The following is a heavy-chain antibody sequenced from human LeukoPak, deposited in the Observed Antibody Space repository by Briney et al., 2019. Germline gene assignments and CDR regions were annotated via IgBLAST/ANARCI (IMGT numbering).Heavy chain of an antibody. CDR3: ARDVQAGPGY. CDR2: IWYDGSNK. D-gene: IGHD6-19*01. V-gene: IGHV3-33*01. Sequence: PGGSLRLSCAASGFTFNSYGMHWVRQAPGKGLEWVALIWYDGSNKYYADSVKGRFTISRDNSKNTLYLQMNSLRAEDTAVYYCARDVQAGPGYWGQGTLVTVSS. CDR1: GFTFNSYG. J-gene: IGHJ4*02.